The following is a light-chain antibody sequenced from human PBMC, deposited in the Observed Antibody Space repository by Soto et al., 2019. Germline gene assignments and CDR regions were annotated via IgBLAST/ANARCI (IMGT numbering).Light chain of an antibody. CDR2: GTT. CDR1: PSNIGAGFD. Sequence: QSVLTQPPSVSGAPGQGITISCTGSPSNIGAGFDVHWYQQFPGTAPKLLIYGTTSRPSGVPDRFSGSQSGTSASLAITGLQAGDEADYYCQSYDTSLSGAWVFGGGTKLTVL. V-gene: IGLV1-40*01. J-gene: IGLJ3*02. CDR3: QSYDTSLSGAWV.